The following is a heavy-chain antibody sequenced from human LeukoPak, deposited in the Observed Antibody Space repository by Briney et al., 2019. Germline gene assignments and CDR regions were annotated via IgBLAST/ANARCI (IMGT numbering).Heavy chain of an antibody. CDR2: INPNSGGT. Sequence: ASVKVSCKASGYTFTGYYMHWVRQAPGQGLEWMGWINPNSGGTNSAQKFQGRVTMTRDTSISTAYMEVNRLRSDDTAVYYCAREEVAAADAFDYWGQGTLVTVSS. J-gene: IGHJ4*02. CDR1: GYTFTGYY. V-gene: IGHV1-2*02. CDR3: AREEVAAADAFDY. D-gene: IGHD6-13*01.